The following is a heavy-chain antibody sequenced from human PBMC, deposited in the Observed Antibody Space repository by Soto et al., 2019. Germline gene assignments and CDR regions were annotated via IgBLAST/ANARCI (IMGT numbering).Heavy chain of an antibody. V-gene: IGHV1-69*01. CDR2: IVPIFGVT. J-gene: IGHJ6*02. CDR1: GCSFGRFA. Sequence: QVHLVQSGAEVKNPGSSVRVSCKVVGCSFGRFALSWVRQAPGQGLEWIGGIVPIFGVTNYAQTFQDRVTMTADESTSTAYMDLSNLRSEDTAAYYCARPDEGGYGSTHHYYYALDVWGQGTKVTVS. D-gene: IGHD3-10*01. CDR3: ARPDEGGYGSTHHYYYALDV.